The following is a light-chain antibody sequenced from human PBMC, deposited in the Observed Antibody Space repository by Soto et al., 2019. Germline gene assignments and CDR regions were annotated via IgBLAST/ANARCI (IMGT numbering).Light chain of an antibody. V-gene: IGKV3-20*01. CDR1: QSVTSSF. J-gene: IGKJ1*01. Sequence: EIVLTQSPGTLSLSLGERATLSCRASQSVTSSFLAWYQQKPGQAPRLLIYGASSRATGIPDRFSGSGSVTDFNLTISRLEPEDVAVYYCQQYGSSPWTFGQGTEVEIK. CDR3: QQYGSSPWT. CDR2: GAS.